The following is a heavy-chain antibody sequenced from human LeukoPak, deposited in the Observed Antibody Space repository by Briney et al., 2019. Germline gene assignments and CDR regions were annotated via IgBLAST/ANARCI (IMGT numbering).Heavy chain of an antibody. Sequence: PSETLSLTCTVTGGSISSYYWSWIRQPPGKGLEWIGYIYYSGSTNYNPSLKSRVTISVDTSKNQFSLKLSSVTAADTAVYYCARGTSEMYSSGWYSSFDYWGQGTLVTVSS. CDR1: GGSISSYY. J-gene: IGHJ4*02. CDR3: ARGTSEMYSSGWYSSFDY. D-gene: IGHD6-19*01. CDR2: IYYSGST. V-gene: IGHV4-59*01.